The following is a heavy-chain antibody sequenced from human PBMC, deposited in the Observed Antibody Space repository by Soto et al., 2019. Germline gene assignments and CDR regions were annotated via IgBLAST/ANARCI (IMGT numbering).Heavy chain of an antibody. V-gene: IGHV4-59*01. CDR2: IYYSGST. D-gene: IGHD4-17*01. CDR1: GGSISSYY. CDR3: ARDTMTTVTTHAFDI. J-gene: IGHJ3*02. Sequence: SETLSLTCTVSGGSISSYYWSWIRQPPGKGLEWIGYIYYSGSTNYNPSLKSRVTISVDTSKNQFSLKLSSVTAADTAVYYCARDTMTTVTTHAFDIWGQGTMVTVSS.